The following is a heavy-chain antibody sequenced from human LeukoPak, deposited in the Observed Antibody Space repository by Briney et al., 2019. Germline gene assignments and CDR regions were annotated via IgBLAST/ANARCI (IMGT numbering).Heavy chain of an antibody. Sequence: PGGSLRLSCAASGFTFSSYAMSWVRQAPGKGLEWVSGISGSGGSTYYADSVKGLFTISRDNSKNTMYLQMNSLRAEDTAAYYCAKESAHDILTGYSDYWGQGTLVTVSS. J-gene: IGHJ4*02. CDR3: AKESAHDILTGYSDY. CDR1: GFTFSSYA. D-gene: IGHD3-9*01. CDR2: ISGSGGST. V-gene: IGHV3-23*01.